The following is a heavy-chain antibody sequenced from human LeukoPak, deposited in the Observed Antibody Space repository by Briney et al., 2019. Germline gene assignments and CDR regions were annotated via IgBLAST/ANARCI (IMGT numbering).Heavy chain of an antibody. Sequence: GGSLRLSCAASGFTFSTYWMNWVRQAPGKGLEWVADIKPDGSHVSYVDSVKGRFSISRDNAQDSLYLQVSSLRAEDTAIYYCAREGRLLGAFDVWGQGTMVTVSS. CDR3: AREGRLLGAFDV. CDR2: IKPDGSHV. CDR1: GFTFSTYW. J-gene: IGHJ3*01. V-gene: IGHV3-7*01.